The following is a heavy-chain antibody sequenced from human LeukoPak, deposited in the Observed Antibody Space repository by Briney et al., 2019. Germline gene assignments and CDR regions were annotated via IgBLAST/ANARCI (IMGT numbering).Heavy chain of an antibody. D-gene: IGHD6-13*01. V-gene: IGHV3-30-3*01. CDR2: ISYDGSNK. J-gene: IGHJ4*02. CDR1: GFTFSSYA. CDR3: ARALPYLGTWDPRTYYFDY. Sequence: PGGSLRLSCAASGFTFSSYAMHWVRQAPGKGLEWVAVISYDGSNKYYADSVKGRFTISRDNSKNTLYLQMNSLRAEDTAVYYCARALPYLGTWDPRTYYFDYWGQGTLVTVSS.